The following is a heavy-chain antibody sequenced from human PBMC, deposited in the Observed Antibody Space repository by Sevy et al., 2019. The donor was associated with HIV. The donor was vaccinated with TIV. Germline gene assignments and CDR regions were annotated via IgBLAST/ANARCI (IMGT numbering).Heavy chain of an antibody. CDR3: ARDSGNYPYYFDY. CDR2: IHYSGTT. CDR1: GGSISGGNYF. Sequence: SETLSLTWTVSGGSISGGNYFWSWIRQSPGKGLEWIGYIHYSGTTHYNPSLKSRVTISVDTSKNQFSLKLRSVTAADTAVYYCARDSGNYPYYFDYWGQGTLVTVSS. V-gene: IGHV4-61*01. D-gene: IGHD1-26*01. J-gene: IGHJ4*01.